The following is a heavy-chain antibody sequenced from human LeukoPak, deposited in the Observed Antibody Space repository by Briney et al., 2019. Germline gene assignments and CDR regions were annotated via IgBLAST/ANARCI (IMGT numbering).Heavy chain of an antibody. V-gene: IGHV4-34*01. Sequence: SETLSLXCAVYGGSFSGYYWRWIRQPPGKGLEWIGEINHSGSTNYNPSLKSRVTISVDTSKNQFSLKLSSVTAADTAVYYCARRRLSSSWYYFDYWGQGTLVTVSS. CDR1: GGSFSGYY. D-gene: IGHD6-13*01. J-gene: IGHJ4*02. CDR2: INHSGST. CDR3: ARRRLSSSWYYFDY.